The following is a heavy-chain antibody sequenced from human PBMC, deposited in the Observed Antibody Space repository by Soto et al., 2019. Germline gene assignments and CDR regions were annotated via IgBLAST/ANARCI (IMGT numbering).Heavy chain of an antibody. CDR1: GGSLNSYA. V-gene: IGHV1-69*13. D-gene: IGHD6-13*01. J-gene: IGHJ4*02. CDR2: LIPIFGTA. CDR3: ARALYSSSWHPLNFAY. Sequence: VEVGSTASGGSLNSYAISCVRQDQGQVLEWMGRLIPIFGTANYAQKFQGRATMTTDTSTSTAYMELRSLRSDDTAVYYCARALYSSSWHPLNFAYWAQGTLVTVS.